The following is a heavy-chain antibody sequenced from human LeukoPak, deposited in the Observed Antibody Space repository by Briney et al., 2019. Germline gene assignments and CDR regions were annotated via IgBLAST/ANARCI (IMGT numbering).Heavy chain of an antibody. D-gene: IGHD3-3*01. J-gene: IGHJ6*02. CDR1: GYTFTGYF. Sequence: ASVKVSCKASGYTFTGYFMHWVRQAPGQGLEWMGWINPKSGGTNYAQKFQGRVTLTSDTSISTAYMELSRLRSDDTAVYYCARAPDCDPVDFWSGSYGMDVWGQGTTVTVSS. CDR3: ARAPDCDPVDFWSGSYGMDV. V-gene: IGHV1-2*02. CDR2: INPKSGGT.